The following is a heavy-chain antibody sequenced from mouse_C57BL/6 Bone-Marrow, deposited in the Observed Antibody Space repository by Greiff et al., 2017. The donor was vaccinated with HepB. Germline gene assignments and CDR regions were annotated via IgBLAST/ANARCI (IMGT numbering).Heavy chain of an antibody. J-gene: IGHJ2*01. Sequence: EVMLVESGGGLVKPGGSLKLSCAASGFTFSDYGMHWVRQAPEKGLEWVAYISSGSSTIYYADTVKSRFPISRDNDKNTLLLQMTSLRSADTAMYYCASGWELFPFDYWGQGTTLTVSS. CDR3: ASGWELFPFDY. CDR2: ISSGSSTI. V-gene: IGHV5-17*01. D-gene: IGHD4-1*01. CDR1: GFTFSDYG.